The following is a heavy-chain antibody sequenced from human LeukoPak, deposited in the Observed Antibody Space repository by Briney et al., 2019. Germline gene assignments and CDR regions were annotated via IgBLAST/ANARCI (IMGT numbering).Heavy chain of an antibody. CDR1: GFTFSSYA. Sequence: PGGSLRLSCAASGFTFSSYAMSWVRQAPGKGLEWVSAISGSGGSTYYADSVKGRFTVSRDNSKNTLYLQMNSLRAEDTAVYYCAKVRGIPPPSEYQLLYGEIDYWGQGTLVTVSS. CDR3: AKVRGIPPPSEYQLLYGEIDY. J-gene: IGHJ4*02. CDR2: ISGSGGST. D-gene: IGHD2-2*02. V-gene: IGHV3-23*01.